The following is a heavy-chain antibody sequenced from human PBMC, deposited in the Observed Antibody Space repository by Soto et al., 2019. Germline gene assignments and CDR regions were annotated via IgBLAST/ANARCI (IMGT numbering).Heavy chain of an antibody. Sequence: QVQLVQSGAEVKKPGASVKVSCKVSGYTLTELSMHWVRQAPGKGLEWMGGFDPEDGETIYAQKFQGRVTMTEDTSTDTAYMELSSLGSEDTAVYYCATNASGWSFSDPGDYYYGMDVWGQGTTVTVSS. V-gene: IGHV1-24*01. CDR1: GYTLTELS. J-gene: IGHJ6*02. CDR3: ATNASGWSFSDPGDYYYGMDV. CDR2: FDPEDGET. D-gene: IGHD6-19*01.